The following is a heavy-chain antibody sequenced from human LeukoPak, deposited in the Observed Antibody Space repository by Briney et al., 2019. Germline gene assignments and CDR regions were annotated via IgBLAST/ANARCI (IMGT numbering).Heavy chain of an antibody. V-gene: IGHV4-38-2*02. CDR2: IYHSGST. D-gene: IGHD6-19*01. J-gene: IGHJ4*02. CDR1: GYSISSGYY. CDR3: ARELIAVAGTGYFDY. Sequence: TSETLSLTCAVSGYSISSGYYWGWIRQPPGKGLEWIGGIYHSGSTYYNPSLKSRVTISVDTSKNQFSLKLSSVTAADTAVYYCARELIAVAGTGYFDYWGQGTLVTVSS.